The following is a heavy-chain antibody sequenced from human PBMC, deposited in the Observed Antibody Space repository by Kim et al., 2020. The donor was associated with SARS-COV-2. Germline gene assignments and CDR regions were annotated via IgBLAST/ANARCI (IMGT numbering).Heavy chain of an antibody. Sequence: KYSQKFQGRVTITRDTSASTAYMELSSLRSEDTAVYYCARDKMGATPFDYWGQGTLVTVSS. D-gene: IGHD1-26*01. J-gene: IGHJ4*02. V-gene: IGHV1-3*01. CDR3: ARDKMGATPFDY.